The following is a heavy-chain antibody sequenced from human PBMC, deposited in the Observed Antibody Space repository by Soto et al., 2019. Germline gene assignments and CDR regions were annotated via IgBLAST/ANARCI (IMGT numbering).Heavy chain of an antibody. Sequence: SSETLSLTCTVSGGSITGHYWSWIRLPAGKGLEWLGRIYSSGTTNYNPLFWSRVSLSVDASKSQFSLRLHSVTAADTAVYFCARNFDIAVTGTAFDSWGQGTLVTVSS. D-gene: IGHD6-19*01. CDR2: IYSSGTT. CDR3: ARNFDIAVTGTAFDS. J-gene: IGHJ4*02. V-gene: IGHV4-4*07. CDR1: GGSITGHY.